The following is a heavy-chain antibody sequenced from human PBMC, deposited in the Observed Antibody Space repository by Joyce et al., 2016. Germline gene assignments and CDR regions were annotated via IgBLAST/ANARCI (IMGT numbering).Heavy chain of an antibody. CDR1: GLTFSNYG. V-gene: IGHV3-30*03. Sequence: QVQLVESGGGVVQPGRSLRLSCAASGLTFSNYGMHWVRQAPGKGLKWVAVISYDGSNKYYVDSVKGRFTISRDNSKNTLYLQMNSLRPEDTAVYYCARALGWDSNSCHDYWGQGTLVTVSS. D-gene: IGHD6-13*01. CDR3: ARALGWDSNSCHDY. CDR2: ISYDGSNK. J-gene: IGHJ4*02.